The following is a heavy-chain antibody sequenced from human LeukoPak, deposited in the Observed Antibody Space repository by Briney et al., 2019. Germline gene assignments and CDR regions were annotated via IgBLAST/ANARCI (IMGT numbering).Heavy chain of an antibody. CDR2: IYTSGST. Sequence: SQTLSLTCTVSGGSISSGSYYWSWIRQPAGKGLEWIGRIYTSGSTNYNPSLKSRVTISVDTSKNQFSLKLSSVTAADTAVYYCARAIDSGYSSGWTTGAAFDIWGQGTMVTVSS. CDR3: ARAIDSGYSSGWTTGAAFDI. D-gene: IGHD6-19*01. CDR1: GGSISSGSYY. V-gene: IGHV4-61*02. J-gene: IGHJ3*02.